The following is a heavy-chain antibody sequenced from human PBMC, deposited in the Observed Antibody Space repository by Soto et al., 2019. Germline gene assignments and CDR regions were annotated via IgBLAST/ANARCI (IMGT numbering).Heavy chain of an antibody. D-gene: IGHD2-2*01. J-gene: IGHJ4*02. CDR1: GYTFTSYG. V-gene: IGHV1-18*01. CDR2: INGNNGNT. Sequence: GASVTVCCKASGYTFTSYGMRWVRQAPGQGLEWMGWINGNNGNTDYAQKLQGRVTMTTDTPTSTAYMELRSLRSDDTAVYYCARVYCSTTSCFRPFDYWGQGTQVTVSS. CDR3: ARVYCSTTSCFRPFDY.